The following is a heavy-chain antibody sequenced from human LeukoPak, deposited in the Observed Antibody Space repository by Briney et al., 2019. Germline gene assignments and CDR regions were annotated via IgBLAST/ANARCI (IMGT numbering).Heavy chain of an antibody. Sequence: GGSLRLSCAASGFTFDDYGMSWVRQAPGKGLEWVANIKQDGSEKYYVDSVKGRFTISRDNAKNSLYLQMNSLRAEDTAVYYCARQGTDFWSGYYTYWGPGTLVTVSS. CDR3: ARQGTDFWSGYYTY. J-gene: IGHJ4*02. D-gene: IGHD3-3*01. V-gene: IGHV3-7*01. CDR1: GFTFDDYG. CDR2: IKQDGSEK.